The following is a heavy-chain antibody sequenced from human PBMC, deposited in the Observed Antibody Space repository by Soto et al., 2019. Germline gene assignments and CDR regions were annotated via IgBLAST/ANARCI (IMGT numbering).Heavy chain of an antibody. D-gene: IGHD6-13*01. CDR1: GGSISSSNW. V-gene: IGHV4-4*02. J-gene: IGHJ6*02. CDR3: ASLEKDISWRSYYYYGMDV. Sequence: SLSLTCAVSGGSISSSNWWSWVRQPPGKGLEWIGEIYHSGSTNYNPSLKSRVTISVDKSKNQFSLKLSSVTAADTAVYYCASLEKDISWRSYYYYGMDVWGQGTTVTVSS. CDR2: IYHSGST.